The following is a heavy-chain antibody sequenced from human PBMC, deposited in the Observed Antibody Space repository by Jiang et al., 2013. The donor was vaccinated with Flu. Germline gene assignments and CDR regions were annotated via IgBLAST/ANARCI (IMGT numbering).Heavy chain of an antibody. D-gene: IGHD1-1*01. CDR1: GGSISSGAYY. Sequence: LVKPSQTLSLTCTVSGGSISSGAYYWNWIRQHPGKGLEWIGHIYYSGSTYYNPSLQSRVSISFDTSKNQFSLKLNSVTAADTAVYYCAREDGTTYLDYWGQGILVTVSS. CDR3: AREDGTTYLDY. CDR2: IYYSGST. V-gene: IGHV4-31*03. J-gene: IGHJ4*02.